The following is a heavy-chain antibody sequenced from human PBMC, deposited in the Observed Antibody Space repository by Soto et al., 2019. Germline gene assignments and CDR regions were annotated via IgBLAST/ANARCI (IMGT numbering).Heavy chain of an antibody. V-gene: IGHV3-53*01. CDR2: IYNGGST. CDR1: GFTVSSNY. CDR3: VIVRVESGYPEYFQH. D-gene: IGHD3-22*01. Sequence: EVQLVESGGGLIQPGGSLRLSCAASGFTVSSNYMSWVRQAPGKGLEWVSVIYNGGSTYYAASVKGRFTISRDNSKNTLYLQLHSLRAEDTAVYYCVIVRVESGYPEYFQHWGQGTRVTVSS. J-gene: IGHJ1*01.